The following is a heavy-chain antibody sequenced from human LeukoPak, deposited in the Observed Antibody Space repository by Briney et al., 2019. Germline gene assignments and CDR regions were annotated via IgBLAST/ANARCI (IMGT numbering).Heavy chain of an antibody. CDR2: TSYDGSNK. V-gene: IGHV3-30*18. CDR1: GFTFSSYG. D-gene: IGHD3-22*01. J-gene: IGHJ4*02. Sequence: PGGSLRLSCAASGFTFSSYGMHWVRQAPGKGLEWVAVTSYDGSNKYYADSVKGRFTISRDNSKNTLYLQMNSLRAEDTAVYYCAKEAYDSSGYLGYFDYWGQGTLVTVSS. CDR3: AKEAYDSSGYLGYFDY.